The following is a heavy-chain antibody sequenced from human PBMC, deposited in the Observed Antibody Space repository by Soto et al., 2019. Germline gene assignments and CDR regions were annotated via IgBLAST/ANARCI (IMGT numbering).Heavy chain of an antibody. V-gene: IGHV3-48*02. Sequence: EVQLVESGGGLVQPGGSLRLSCAASGFTFSSYSINWVRQAPGKGLEWVSYIRSRNSTIYYADSVKGRFTISRDNAKNSLYLQMNSLRDEDTAVYYCARPYGSESYYDHWGQGTLVTVSS. D-gene: IGHD3-10*01. CDR1: GFTFSSYS. CDR3: ARPYGSESYYDH. J-gene: IGHJ4*02. CDR2: IRSRNSTI.